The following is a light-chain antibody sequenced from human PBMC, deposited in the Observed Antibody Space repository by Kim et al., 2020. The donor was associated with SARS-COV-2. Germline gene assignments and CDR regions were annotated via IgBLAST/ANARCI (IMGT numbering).Light chain of an antibody. V-gene: IGKV3-11*01. J-gene: IGKJ5*01. CDR2: NAS. CDR3: QQRHKSIT. CDR1: QSVDGY. Sequence: IVLTQSPATLSLSPGDRATLSCRASQSVDGYFVWLQQKPGQAPRPLISNASNRTAGVPARFSGSGSGTDFTHTISSLEAEDFAVYYCQQRHKSITFGQGTPLEIK.